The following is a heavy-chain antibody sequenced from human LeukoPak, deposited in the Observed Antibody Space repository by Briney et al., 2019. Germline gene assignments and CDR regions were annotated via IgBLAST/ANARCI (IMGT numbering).Heavy chain of an antibody. V-gene: IGHV3-73*01. Sequence: PGGSLRLSRAASGFTLSGSAMHWVRQASGKGLEWVGRIRSKANSYATAYAASVKGRFTISRDDSKNTAYLQTNSLKTEDTAVYYCTRRAVTTDYYYGMDVWGQGTTVTVSS. D-gene: IGHD4-17*01. CDR1: GFTLSGSA. CDR2: IRSKANSYAT. CDR3: TRRAVTTDYYYGMDV. J-gene: IGHJ6*02.